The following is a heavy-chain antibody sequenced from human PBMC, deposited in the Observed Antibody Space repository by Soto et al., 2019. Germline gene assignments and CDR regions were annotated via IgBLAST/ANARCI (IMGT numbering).Heavy chain of an antibody. Sequence: LRLSCAASGFTFNNYWMHWVRQAPGKGLVWVSRIKTDGSSPNYADSVEGRFTISSDNAKNTLYLQMNSLRVEDTAVYYCARDRIAGLGSCDNWGQGTLVTVSS. V-gene: IGHV3-74*01. CDR2: IKTDGSSP. J-gene: IGHJ4*02. CDR3: ARDRIAGLGSCDN. D-gene: IGHD3-10*01. CDR1: GFTFNNYW.